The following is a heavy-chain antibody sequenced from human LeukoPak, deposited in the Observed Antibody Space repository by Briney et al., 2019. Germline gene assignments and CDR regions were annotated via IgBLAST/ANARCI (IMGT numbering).Heavy chain of an antibody. V-gene: IGHV3-15*07. D-gene: IGHD3-10*01. J-gene: IGHJ4*02. Sequence: PGGSLRLSCSASGLTVTNAWMNWVRQAPGEGLDWVGRIASKTDGGATDYAAPVKGRFTISRDDSRNTLNLQMNSLKTEDTAVYYCTTGIRGDWGQGTLVTVSS. CDR3: TTGIRGD. CDR1: GLTVTNAW. CDR2: IASKTDGGAT.